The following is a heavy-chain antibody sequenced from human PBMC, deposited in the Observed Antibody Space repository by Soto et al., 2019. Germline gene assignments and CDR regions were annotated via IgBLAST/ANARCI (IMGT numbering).Heavy chain of an antibody. V-gene: IGHV1-18*01. D-gene: IGHD3-10*01. CDR2: ISAYNGNT. J-gene: IGHJ4*02. CDR3: ARSRTGGSDSYYKY. Sequence: ASVKVSCKASGYTFTSYGISWVRQAPGQGLEWMGWISAYNGNTNYAQKLQGRVTMTTDTSTSTAYMELRSLRSDDTAVYYCARSRTGGSDSYYKYWGQGTLVTVSS. CDR1: GYTFTSYG.